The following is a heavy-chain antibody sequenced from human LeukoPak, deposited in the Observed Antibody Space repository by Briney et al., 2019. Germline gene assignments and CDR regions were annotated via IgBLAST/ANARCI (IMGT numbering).Heavy chain of an antibody. D-gene: IGHD6-13*01. CDR3: ARSEQQMVPSYFDS. Sequence: SETLSLTCTVSGGSISRYYRTWIRQPAGKGLEWIGYIYYSGSTNYNPSLKSRVTISVDTSKNQFSLKLSSVTAADTAVYYCARSEQQMVPSYFDSWGQGTLITVSS. V-gene: IGHV4-59*08. J-gene: IGHJ4*02. CDR1: GGSISRYY. CDR2: IYYSGST.